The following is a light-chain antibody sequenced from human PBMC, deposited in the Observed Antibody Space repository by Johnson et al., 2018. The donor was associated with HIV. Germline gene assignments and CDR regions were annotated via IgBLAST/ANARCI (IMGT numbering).Light chain of an antibody. CDR3: GTWDSSLCAGV. CDR2: ENN. V-gene: IGLV1-51*02. Sequence: QSVLTQPPSVSAAPGQKVTISCSGSSSNIGNNYVSWYQQLPGTAPKLLIYENNKRPSGIPDRFSGSKSGTSATLGITGLQTGDEADYYCGTWDSSLCAGVFGAGTNVTVL. J-gene: IGLJ1*01. CDR1: SSNIGNNY.